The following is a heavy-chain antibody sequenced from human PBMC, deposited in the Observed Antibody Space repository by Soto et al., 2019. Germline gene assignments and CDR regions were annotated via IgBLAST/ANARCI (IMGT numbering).Heavy chain of an antibody. D-gene: IGHD7-27*01. V-gene: IGHV3-30*03. CDR1: GFTFSSYG. J-gene: IGHJ6*03. CDR3: ARDLSWGSNWYYYMDV. Sequence: GGSLRLSCAASGFTFSSYGMHWVRQAPGKGLEWVAAISYDGSNKYYADSVKGRFTISRDNARNSLYLQMNSLRAEDTAVYYCARDLSWGSNWYYYMDVWGKGTTVTSP. CDR2: ISYDGSNK.